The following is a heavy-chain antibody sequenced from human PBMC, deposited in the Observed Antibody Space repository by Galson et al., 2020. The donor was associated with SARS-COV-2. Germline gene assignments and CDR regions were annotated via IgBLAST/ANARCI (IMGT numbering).Heavy chain of an antibody. CDR1: GFTSSTYW. CDR3: ATQEFYFGSSGYEESDYGMDV. D-gene: IGHD3-22*01. J-gene: IGHJ6*02. Sequence: GGSLRLSCAASGFTSSTYWMHWVRQAPGKGLVWLSRINGDGRSSTYADSVKGRFPISRDSAKNTVSLQMNSLRAEDTAVYYCATQEFYFGSSGYEESDYGMDVWGQGTTVTVSS. CDR2: INGDGRSS. V-gene: IGHV3-74*01.